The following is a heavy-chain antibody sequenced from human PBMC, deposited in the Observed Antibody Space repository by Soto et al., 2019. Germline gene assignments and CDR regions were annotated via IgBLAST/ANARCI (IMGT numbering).Heavy chain of an antibody. V-gene: IGHV1-18*01. CDR1: GYTFTNYV. CDR3: ARVRQLVGYCYYYMDV. CDR2: ISAYNGDT. J-gene: IGHJ6*03. Sequence: QVQLLQSGAEVKKPGASVKVSCKASGYTFTNYVITWVRQAPGQGLEWMGWISAYNGDTHYTQRLQGRVTMTTDTSTSPAYMELRGLRSDDTAVYYCARVRQLVGYCYYYMDVWGKGTTVTVSS. D-gene: IGHD6-6*01.